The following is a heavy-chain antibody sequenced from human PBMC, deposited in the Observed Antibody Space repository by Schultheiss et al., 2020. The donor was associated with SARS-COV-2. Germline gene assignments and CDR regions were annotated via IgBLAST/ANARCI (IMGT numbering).Heavy chain of an antibody. V-gene: IGHV3-7*01. CDR2: INEDGSVK. CDR3: ARFGRGSYLDY. D-gene: IGHD1-26*01. CDR1: GFYFSRHW. J-gene: IGHJ4*02. Sequence: GGSLRLSCVSSGFYFSRHWMAWVRQAPGKGLEFLAIINEDGSVKYHVDSVKGRFTISRDNAKSSVFLQMDSLRGDDTGVFYCARFGRGSYLDYWGQGTLVTVSS.